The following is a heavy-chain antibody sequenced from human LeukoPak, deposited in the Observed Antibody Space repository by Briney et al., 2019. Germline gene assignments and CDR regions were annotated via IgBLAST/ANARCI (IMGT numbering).Heavy chain of an antibody. V-gene: IGHV1-18*01. J-gene: IGHJ6*03. CDR1: GYTFTSYG. CDR2: ISAYNGNT. D-gene: IGHD3-10*01. Sequence: ASVKVSCKASGYTFTSYGISWVRQAPGQGLEWMGWISAYNGNTNYAQKLQGRVTMTTDTSTGTAYMELRSLRSDDTAVYYCARVVTMVAEYYYYYYMDVWGKGTTVTVSS. CDR3: ARVVTMVAEYYYYYYMDV.